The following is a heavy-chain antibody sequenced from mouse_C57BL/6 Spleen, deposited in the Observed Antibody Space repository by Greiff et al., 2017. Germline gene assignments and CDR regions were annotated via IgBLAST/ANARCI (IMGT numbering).Heavy chain of an antibody. Sequence: QVQLKESGAELAKPGASVKLSCKASGYTFTSSWMHWVKQRPGQGLEWIGYINPSSGYTKYNQKFKDKATLTADKSYSTAYMQLSSLTYEESAVYYCARGGFAYWGQGTLVTVSS. CDR1: GYTFTSSW. CDR2: INPSSGYT. J-gene: IGHJ3*01. V-gene: IGHV1-7*01. CDR3: ARGGFAY.